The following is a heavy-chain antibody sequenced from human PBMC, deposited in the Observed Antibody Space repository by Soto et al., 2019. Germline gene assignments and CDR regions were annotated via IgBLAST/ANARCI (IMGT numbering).Heavy chain of an antibody. V-gene: IGHV3-48*03. J-gene: IGHJ6*02. CDR2: ISSSGSTI. CDR3: ASRIERIAVAGELYYYYGMDV. D-gene: IGHD6-19*01. CDR1: GFTFSSYE. Sequence: PGGSLRLSCAASGFTFSSYEMNWVRQAPGKGLEWVSYISSSGSTIYYADSVKGRFTISRDNAKNSLYLQMNSLRAEDTAVYYCASRIERIAVAGELYYYYGMDVWGQGTTVTVSS.